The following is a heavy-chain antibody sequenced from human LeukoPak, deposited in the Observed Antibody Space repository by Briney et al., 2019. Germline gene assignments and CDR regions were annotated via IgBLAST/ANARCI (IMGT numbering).Heavy chain of an antibody. CDR2: ISHTGTTM. CDR1: GFTFSDHY. V-gene: IGHV3-11*04. J-gene: IGHJ4*02. D-gene: IGHD7-27*01. CDR3: ARGHWGLDY. Sequence: GGSLRLSCAASGFTFSDHYMSWIRQAPGKGLEWVSYISHTGTTMYYADSVKGRFTLSRDNARNSLYLQMNSLRAEDTAVYYCARGHWGLDYWGQGTLVTVSS.